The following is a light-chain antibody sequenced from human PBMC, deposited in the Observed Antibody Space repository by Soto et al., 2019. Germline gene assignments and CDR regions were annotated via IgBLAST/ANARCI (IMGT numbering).Light chain of an antibody. CDR3: QQYGSSPFT. Sequence: EIVLTQSPGTPSLSPGERATLSCRASQIVSANDLAWYQQKPGQSPRLLIFGASSRATGIPDRFSGSGSGTDFTLTISRVEPEDFAVYYCQQYGSSPFTFGPGTKVDIK. V-gene: IGKV3-20*01. J-gene: IGKJ3*01. CDR1: QIVSAND. CDR2: GAS.